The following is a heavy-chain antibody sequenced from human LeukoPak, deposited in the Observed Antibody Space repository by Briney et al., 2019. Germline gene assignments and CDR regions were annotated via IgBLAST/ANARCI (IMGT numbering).Heavy chain of an antibody. CDR1: GFTFDDYA. V-gene: IGHV3-43D*03. D-gene: IGHD5-12*01. CDR3: AKEGSGLATITLGNYFDY. CDR2: ISWDGGST. Sequence: GGSLRLSRAASGFTFDDYAMHWVRQAPGKGLEWVSLISWDGGSTYYADSVKGRFTISRDNSKNSLYLQMNSLRAEDTALYYCAKEGSGLATITLGNYFDYWGQRTLVTVSS. J-gene: IGHJ4*02.